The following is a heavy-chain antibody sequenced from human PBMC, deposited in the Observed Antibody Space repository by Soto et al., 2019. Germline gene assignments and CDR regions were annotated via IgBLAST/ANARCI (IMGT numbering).Heavy chain of an antibody. CDR1: GFPFTTYG. Sequence: QVQLVESGGGVVQPGRSLRLSCAASGFPFTTYGMHWVREGPGKGLEWVAVISYDGSNKYYADSVKGRFTISRDNSKNTLYLQMNSLRPEVTALYYCVGGQYYFDYRGQGTLVTVSS. J-gene: IGHJ4*02. CDR3: VGGQYYFDY. V-gene: IGHV3-30*03. D-gene: IGHD3-10*01. CDR2: ISYDGSNK.